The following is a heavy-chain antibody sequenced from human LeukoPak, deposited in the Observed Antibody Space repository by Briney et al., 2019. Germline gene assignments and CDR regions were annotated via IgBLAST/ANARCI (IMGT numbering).Heavy chain of an antibody. CDR2: ISSSSGTI. D-gene: IGHD3-10*01. CDR3: ARVRGVIPFNWFDP. CDR1: GFTFSSYS. Sequence: AGGSLRLSCAASGFTFSSYSMNWVRQAPGKGLEWVSYISSSSGTIYYADSVKGRFTISRDNAKNSLYLQMNSLRAEDTAVYYCARVRGVIPFNWFDPWGQGTLVTVSS. V-gene: IGHV3-48*01. J-gene: IGHJ5*02.